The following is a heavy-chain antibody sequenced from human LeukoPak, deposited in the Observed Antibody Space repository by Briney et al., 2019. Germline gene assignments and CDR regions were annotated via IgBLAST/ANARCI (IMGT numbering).Heavy chain of an antibody. Sequence: ASVKVSCKASGYTFTSYYMHWVRQAPGQGLEWMGIINPRGGSTSYAQKLQGRVTMTTDTSTSTAYMELRSLRSDDTAVYYCARDYDILTGYPTTDYWGQGTLVTVSS. CDR2: INPRGGST. J-gene: IGHJ4*02. D-gene: IGHD3-9*01. V-gene: IGHV1-46*01. CDR3: ARDYDILTGYPTTDY. CDR1: GYTFTSYY.